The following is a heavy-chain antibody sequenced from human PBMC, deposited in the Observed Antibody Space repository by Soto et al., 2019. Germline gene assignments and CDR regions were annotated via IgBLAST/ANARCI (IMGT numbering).Heavy chain of an antibody. D-gene: IGHD2-2*01. J-gene: IGHJ4*02. CDR1: GYSFTTYW. CDR2: IYPGDSET. Sequence: PGESLKISCKGSGYSFTTYWIGWVRQMPGKGLEWMGIIYPGDSETRYSPSFQGQVTMSADKSISTAYLQWSSLKASDTAMYYCARGYCTTTTCYAALIYWGQGTLVTVSS. V-gene: IGHV5-51*01. CDR3: ARGYCTTTTCYAALIY.